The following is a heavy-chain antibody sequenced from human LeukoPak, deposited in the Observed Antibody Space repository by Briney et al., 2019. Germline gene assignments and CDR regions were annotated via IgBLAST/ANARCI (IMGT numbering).Heavy chain of an antibody. CDR1: GFTFSTYA. V-gene: IGHV3-23*01. Sequence: GGSLRLSCAASGFTFSTYAMSWVRQAPGKGLEWVSDISGSGGSTYYADSVKGRFTISRDNSKNTLYLQMNSVRAEDTAVYYCAKVQPKHYYFDYWGQGTLVTVSS. D-gene: IGHD1-14*01. CDR2: ISGSGGST. J-gene: IGHJ4*02. CDR3: AKVQPKHYYFDY.